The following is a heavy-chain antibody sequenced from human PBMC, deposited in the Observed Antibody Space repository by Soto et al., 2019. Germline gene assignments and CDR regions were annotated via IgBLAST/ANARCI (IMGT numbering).Heavy chain of an antibody. CDR2: INAH. D-gene: IGHD6-6*01. V-gene: IGHV1-2*02. Sequence: ASVKVSCKASGFSFTGYYIHWLRQAPGQGLEWMGWINAHAQKFQGRVTLTRDTSIATAYLTLTSLTSDDTALYYCAKDLTRQLAYWLDPWGQGAQVTVSS. CDR1: GFSFTGYY. CDR3: AKDLTRQLAYWLDP. J-gene: IGHJ5*02.